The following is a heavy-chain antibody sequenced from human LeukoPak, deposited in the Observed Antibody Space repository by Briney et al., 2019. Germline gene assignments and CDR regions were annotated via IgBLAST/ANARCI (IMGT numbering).Heavy chain of an antibody. CDR2: IKSKTDGGTT. CDR3: TTGDSGSTRYDY. Sequence: GGSLGLSCAASGFTFSNAWMSWVRQAPGKGLEWVGRIKSKTDGGTTDYAAPVKGRFTISRDDSKNTLYLQMNSLKTEDTAVYYCTTGDSGSTRYDYWGQGTLVTVSS. V-gene: IGHV3-15*01. D-gene: IGHD1-26*01. CDR1: GFTFSNAW. J-gene: IGHJ4*02.